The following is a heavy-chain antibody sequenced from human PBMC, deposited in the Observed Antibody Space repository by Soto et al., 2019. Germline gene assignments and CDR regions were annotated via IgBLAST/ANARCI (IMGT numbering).Heavy chain of an antibody. J-gene: IGHJ4*02. CDR2: IKQDGSEK. Sequence: EVQLVESGGGLVQPGGSLRLSCAASGFTFSSYWMSWVRQAPGKGLEWVANIKQDGSEKYYVDSVKGRFAISRDNAKNSLYLQMNSLRAEDTAVYYCARAVYIAVAGFWGQGTLVTVSS. CDR3: ARAVYIAVAGF. V-gene: IGHV3-7*03. D-gene: IGHD6-19*01. CDR1: GFTFSSYW.